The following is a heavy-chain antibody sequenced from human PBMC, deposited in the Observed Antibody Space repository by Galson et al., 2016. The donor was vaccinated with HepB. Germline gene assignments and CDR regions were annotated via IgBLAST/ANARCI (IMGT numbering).Heavy chain of an antibody. CDR3: ARGAGDWYFDL. CDR1: GFTFDNYA. J-gene: IGHJ2*01. D-gene: IGHD6-13*01. Sequence: LRLSCAASGFTFDNYAMHWVRQAPGKGLEWVSVTSYDESNKYYADSVKGRFTISRDNSKNTVFLQMNSLRAEDTAVYYCARGAGDWYFDLWGRGTLVTVSS. V-gene: IGHV3-30-3*01. CDR2: TSYDESNK.